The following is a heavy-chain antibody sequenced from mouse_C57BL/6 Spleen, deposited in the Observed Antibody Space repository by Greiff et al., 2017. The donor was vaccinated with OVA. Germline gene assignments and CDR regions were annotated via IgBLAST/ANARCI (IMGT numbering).Heavy chain of an antibody. CDR2: IDPSDSYT. CDR1: GYTFTSYW. CDR3: ASGESYYSNYGGFAY. J-gene: IGHJ3*01. D-gene: IGHD2-5*01. Sequence: VQLQQPGAELVMPGASVKLSCKASGYTFTSYWMHWVKQRPGQGLEWIGEIDPSDSYTNYNQKVKGKSTLTVDKSSSTAYMQLSSLTSEDSAVYYCASGESYYSNYGGFAYWGQGTLVTVSA. V-gene: IGHV1-69*01.